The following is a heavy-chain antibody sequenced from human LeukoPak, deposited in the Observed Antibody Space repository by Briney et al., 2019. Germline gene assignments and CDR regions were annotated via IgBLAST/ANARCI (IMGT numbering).Heavy chain of an antibody. CDR3: ARDTEVVVVPAAIGYYYYGMDV. J-gene: IGHJ6*02. Sequence: ASVKVSCKASGYTFTSYGISWVRQAPGQGLECMGWISAYNGNTNYAQKLQGRVTMTTDTSTSTAYMELRSLRSDDTAVYYCARDTEVVVVPAAIGYYYYGMDVWGQGTTVTVSS. D-gene: IGHD2-2*01. V-gene: IGHV1-18*01. CDR2: ISAYNGNT. CDR1: GYTFTSYG.